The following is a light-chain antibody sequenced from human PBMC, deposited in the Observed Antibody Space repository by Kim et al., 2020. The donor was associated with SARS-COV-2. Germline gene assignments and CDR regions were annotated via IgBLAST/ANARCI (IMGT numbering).Light chain of an antibody. V-gene: IGKV3-20*01. J-gene: IGKJ5*01. Sequence: SPGGRVILTCRASQSVSSSYLAWYQQKPGKAPRLLIYGASSRATGIPDRFSGSGSGTDFTLTISRLEPEDFAVYYCQQYSSSRITFGQGTRLEIK. CDR3: QQYSSSRIT. CDR1: QSVSSSY. CDR2: GAS.